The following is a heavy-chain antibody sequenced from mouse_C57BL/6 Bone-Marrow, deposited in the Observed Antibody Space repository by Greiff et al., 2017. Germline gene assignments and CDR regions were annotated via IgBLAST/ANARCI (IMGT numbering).Heavy chain of an antibody. J-gene: IGHJ1*03. CDR3: ARWGYGSSYWYFDV. CDR2: INPGSGGT. CDR1: GYAFTNYL. V-gene: IGHV1-54*01. D-gene: IGHD1-1*01. Sequence: VQLQQSGAELVRPGTSVKVSCKASGYAFTNYLIEWVKQRPGQGLEWIGVINPGSGGTNYNEKFKGKATLTADKSSSTAYMQLSSLTSEDSAVYVGARWGYGSSYWYFDVWGTGTTVTVSS.